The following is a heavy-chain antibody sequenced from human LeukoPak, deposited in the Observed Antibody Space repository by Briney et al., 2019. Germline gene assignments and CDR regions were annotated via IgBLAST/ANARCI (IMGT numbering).Heavy chain of an antibody. V-gene: IGHV3-9*01. CDR2: ISWNSGSI. CDR3: AKDREYGMDV. CDR1: GFTVSGNY. J-gene: IGHJ6*02. Sequence: GGSLRLSCAASGFTVSGNYMSWVRQAPGKGLEWVSGISWNSGSIGYADSVKGRFTISRDNAKNSLYLQMNSLRAEDTALYYCAKDREYGMDVWGQGTTVTVSS. D-gene: IGHD1-26*01.